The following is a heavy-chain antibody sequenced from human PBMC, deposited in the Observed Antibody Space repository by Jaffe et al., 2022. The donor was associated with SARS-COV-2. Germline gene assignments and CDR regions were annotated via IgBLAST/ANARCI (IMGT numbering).Heavy chain of an antibody. CDR1: GFTFSSYA. D-gene: IGHD3-16*01. CDR2: ISGSGDST. Sequence: EVQLVESGGGLVQPGGSLRLSCATSGFTFSSYAMTWVRQAPGKGLEWVSGISGSGDSTYYADSVKGRFTVSRDNSKDTLFLQMNSLRAEDTATYYCAKELGWGVDLWSDSWGQGTLVTVSS. CDR3: AKELGWGVDLWSDS. J-gene: IGHJ4*02. V-gene: IGHV3-23*04.